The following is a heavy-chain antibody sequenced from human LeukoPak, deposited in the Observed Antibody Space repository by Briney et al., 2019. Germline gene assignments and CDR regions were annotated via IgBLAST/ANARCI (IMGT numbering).Heavy chain of an antibody. CDR2: IRSKAYDGTA. CDR1: GFTFADYA. V-gene: IGHV3-49*04. J-gene: IGHJ4*02. D-gene: IGHD1-26*01. CDR3: TKGRGNYYSDY. Sequence: PGGSLRLSCTASGFTFADYAMSWVRQAPGKGLEWVGFIRSKAYDGTAEYAASVKGRFTISRDDSKGIAYLQMNSLKTEDTAVYYCTKGRGNYYSDYWGQGTLVTVSS.